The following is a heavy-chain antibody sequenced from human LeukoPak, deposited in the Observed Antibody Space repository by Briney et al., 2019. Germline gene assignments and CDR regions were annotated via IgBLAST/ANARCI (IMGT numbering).Heavy chain of an antibody. D-gene: IGHD3-10*01. CDR2: TYYDSQWYN. J-gene: IGHJ4*02. V-gene: IGHV6-1*01. CDR3: ARNYYGSGSYYVFDS. CDR1: GDSVSSNSAA. Sequence: SQTLSLTCVISGDSVSSNSAAWNWIRQSPSRGLEWLGRTYYDSQWYNDYAVSVKSRITINPVTSKNQFSLQLNSVTPEDTAVYYCARNYYGSGSYYVFDSWGQGTLVTVSS.